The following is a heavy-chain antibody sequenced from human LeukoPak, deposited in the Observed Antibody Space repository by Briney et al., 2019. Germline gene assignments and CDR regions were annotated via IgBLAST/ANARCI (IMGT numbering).Heavy chain of an antibody. D-gene: IGHD1-14*01. J-gene: IGHJ4*02. V-gene: IGHV1-2*02. CDR1: VYSFTAYY. Sequence: GASVTVSCKPTVYSFTAYYLFWMRPPPAQGLECMGWINLYNGATNNAQRFQRRVTITRDTSLSTAYMELSRLISADTATCYCASWAGGNEPVASFDCGGQGTLVTVSS. CDR2: INLYNGAT. CDR3: ASWAGGNEPVASFDC.